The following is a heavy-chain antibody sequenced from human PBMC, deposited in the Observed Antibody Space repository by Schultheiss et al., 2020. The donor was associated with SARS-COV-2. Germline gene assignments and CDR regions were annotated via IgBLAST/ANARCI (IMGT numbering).Heavy chain of an antibody. Sequence: SETLSLTCTVSGGSISSYYWSWIRQPPGKGLEWIGYIYYSGSTYYNPSLKSRVTISVDTSKNQFSLKLSSVTAADTAVYYCARHIPSPRDSGWELLGYNWFDPWGQGTLVTVSS. CDR3: ARHIPSPRDSGWELLGYNWFDP. CDR1: GGSISSYY. D-gene: IGHD1-26*01. V-gene: IGHV4-59*08. J-gene: IGHJ5*02. CDR2: IYYSGST.